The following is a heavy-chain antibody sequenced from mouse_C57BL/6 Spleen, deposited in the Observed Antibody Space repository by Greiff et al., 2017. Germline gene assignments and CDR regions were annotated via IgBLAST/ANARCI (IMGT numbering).Heavy chain of an antibody. J-gene: IGHJ4*01. CDR1: GFTFSNYW. D-gene: IGHD2-2*01. V-gene: IGHV6-3*01. CDR2: IRLKSDNYAT. CDR3: TDGYRAMDY. Sequence: EVQRVESGGGLVQPGGSMKLSCVASGFTFSNYWMNWVRQSPEKGLEWVAQIRLKSDNYATNYAESVKGRFTISRDDSKSSVYLQMNNLRAEDTGIYYCTDGYRAMDYWGQGTSVTVSS.